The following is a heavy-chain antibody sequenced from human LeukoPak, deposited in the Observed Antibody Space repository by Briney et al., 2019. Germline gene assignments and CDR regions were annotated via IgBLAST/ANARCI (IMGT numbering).Heavy chain of an antibody. J-gene: IGHJ6*03. D-gene: IGHD2-2*01. Sequence: GGSLRLSCAASGITFNTYGMSWVRQAPGKGLVWVSRINSDGSSTSYADSVKGRFTISRDNAKNTLYLQMNSLRAEDTAVYYCARDLVPSCSSTSCYANYYYYYMDVWGKGTTVTVSS. CDR1: GITFNTYG. V-gene: IGHV3-74*01. CDR3: ARDLVPSCSSTSCYANYYYYYMDV. CDR2: INSDGSST.